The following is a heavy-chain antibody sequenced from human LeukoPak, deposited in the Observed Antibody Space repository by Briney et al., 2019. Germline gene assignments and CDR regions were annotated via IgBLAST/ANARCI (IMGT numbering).Heavy chain of an antibody. CDR1: GFTFSSYA. V-gene: IGHV3-30*04. Sequence: PGGSLRLSCAASGFTFSSYAMHWVRQAPGKGLEWVAVISYDGSNKYYADSVKGRLTISRDNSKNTLYLQMNSLRAEDTAVYYCASGGHYDFWSGYSSLDYWGQGTLVTVSS. D-gene: IGHD3-3*01. J-gene: IGHJ4*02. CDR2: ISYDGSNK. CDR3: ASGGHYDFWSGYSSLDY.